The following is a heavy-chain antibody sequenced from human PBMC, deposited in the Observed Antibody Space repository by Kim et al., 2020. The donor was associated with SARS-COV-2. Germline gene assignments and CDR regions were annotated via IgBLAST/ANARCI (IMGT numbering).Heavy chain of an antibody. D-gene: IGHD3-9*01. CDR2: IIPIFGTA. CDR3: AITGPYYDILTGPFDY. CDR1: GGTFSSYA. V-gene: IGHV1-69*13. J-gene: IGHJ4*02. Sequence: SVKVSCKASGGTFSSYAISWVRQAPGQGLEWMGGIIPIFGTANYAQKFQGRVTITADESTSTAYMELSSLRSEDTAVYYCAITGPYYDILTGPFDYWGQGTLVTVSS.